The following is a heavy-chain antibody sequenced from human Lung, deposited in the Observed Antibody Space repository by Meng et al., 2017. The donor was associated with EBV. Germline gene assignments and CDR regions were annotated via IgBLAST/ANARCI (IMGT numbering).Heavy chain of an antibody. CDR2: IWYDGVKK. CDR3: ARDFYGDYSLLDY. CDR1: GYPFSSYG. D-gene: IGHD4-17*01. V-gene: IGHV3-33*01. J-gene: IGHJ4*03. Sequence: QVRQGESGGGVVQPWRSLSISWAAVGYPFSSYGMHWVRQATGKGLEWLIFIWYDGVKKSYTDSVKGRFTISRDNSRNTQYMEMDSLRAEDTAMYYCARDFYGDYSLLDYWGHGTLVTVSS.